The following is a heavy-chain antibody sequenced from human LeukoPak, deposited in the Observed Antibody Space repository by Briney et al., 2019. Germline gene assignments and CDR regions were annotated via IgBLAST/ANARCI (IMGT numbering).Heavy chain of an antibody. Sequence: GGSLRLSCAASGFTFSSYGMHWVRQAPGKGLEWVAFIRYDGSNKYYADSVKGRFTISRDNSKNTLYLQMNSLRAEDTAVYYCARGLGDLTVTTTYAFDIWGQGTMVTVSS. D-gene: IGHD4-17*01. CDR2: IRYDGSNK. J-gene: IGHJ3*02. CDR1: GFTFSSYG. CDR3: ARGLGDLTVTTTYAFDI. V-gene: IGHV3-30*02.